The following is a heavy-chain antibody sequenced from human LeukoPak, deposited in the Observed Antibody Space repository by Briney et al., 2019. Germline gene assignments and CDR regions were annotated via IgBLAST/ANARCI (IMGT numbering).Heavy chain of an antibody. CDR1: GFTFTNYA. D-gene: IGHD2-15*01. Sequence: GGSLRLSCAASGFTFTNYAMTWVRQATGKGLEWVSAISVGDTKTHYADSVRGRFTISRDDSKKTLYLQMSSLRAEDTAVYYCAKDWSAAHWGQGTLVTVSS. V-gene: IGHV3-23*01. CDR2: ISVGDTKT. CDR3: AKDWSAAH. J-gene: IGHJ4*02.